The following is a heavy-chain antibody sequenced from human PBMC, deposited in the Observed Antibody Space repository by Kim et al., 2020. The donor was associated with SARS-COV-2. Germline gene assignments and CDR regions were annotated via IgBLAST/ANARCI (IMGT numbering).Heavy chain of an antibody. Sequence: ASVKVSCKVSGYTLTELSMHWVRQAPGKGLEWMGGFDPEDGETIYAQKFQGRVTMTVDTSIDTAYMELSSLRSEDTAVYYCATPRCCSGGSCYRFVYWCQ. D-gene: IGHD2-15*01. CDR2: FDPEDGET. CDR1: GYTLTELS. V-gene: IGHV1-24*01. J-gene: IGHJ4*02. CDR3: ATPRCCSGGSCYRFVY.